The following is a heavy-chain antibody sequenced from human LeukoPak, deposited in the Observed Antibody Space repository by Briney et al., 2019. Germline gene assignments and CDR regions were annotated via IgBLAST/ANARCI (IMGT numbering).Heavy chain of an antibody. Sequence: PSETLSLTCTVSGGSISSYYWSWIRQPPGKGLEWIGYIYYSGSTNYNPSLKSRVTISVDTSKNQFSLKLSSVTAVDTAVYYCARAQGLLYYFDYWGQGTLVTVSS. D-gene: IGHD3-9*01. CDR2: IYYSGST. CDR3: ARAQGLLYYFDY. J-gene: IGHJ4*02. CDR1: GGSISSYY. V-gene: IGHV4-59*01.